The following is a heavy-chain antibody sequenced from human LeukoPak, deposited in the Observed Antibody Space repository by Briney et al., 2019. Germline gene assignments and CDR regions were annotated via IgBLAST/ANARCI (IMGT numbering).Heavy chain of an antibody. CDR2: IYYSGGT. J-gene: IGHJ5*02. CDR3: ARAPSRVPNVWFDA. V-gene: IGHV4-59*01. Sequence: PSETLSLTCTVSGGSISSYYWSWVRQPPGKGLEWIGYIYYSGGTNYNPSLKSRVTISVDTSKNQFSLKLSSVTAADTAVYYCARAPSRVPNVWFDAWGQGTLVTASS. CDR1: GGSISSYY.